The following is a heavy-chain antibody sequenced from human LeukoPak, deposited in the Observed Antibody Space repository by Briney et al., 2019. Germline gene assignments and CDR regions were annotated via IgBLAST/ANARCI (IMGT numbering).Heavy chain of an antibody. V-gene: IGHV4-4*02. CDR2: IYHSGSI. CDR3: ARDKTQYYDYVWGSYRYTVNWFDP. CDR1: GGSISSSNW. Sequence: SETLSLTCAVSGGSISSSNWWSWVRQSPGKGLELIGEIYHSGSINYNPSLKSRVTISLDKSKNQFSLKLSSVTAADTAVYYCARDKTQYYDYVWGSYRYTVNWFDPWGQGTLVTVSS. D-gene: IGHD3-16*02. J-gene: IGHJ5*02.